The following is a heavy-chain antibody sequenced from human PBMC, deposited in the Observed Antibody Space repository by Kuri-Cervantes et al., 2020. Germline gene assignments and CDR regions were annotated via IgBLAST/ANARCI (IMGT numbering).Heavy chain of an antibody. CDR1: RGTFSIYA. CDR3: ATGAYGSGSYHTHYYYGMDV. J-gene: IGHJ6*02. CDR2: IIPIFGTA. D-gene: IGHD3-10*01. V-gene: IGHV1-69*13. Sequence: SVKVSCKASRGTFSIYAISWVRQAPGQGLEWMGGIIPIFGTANYAQKFQGRVTITADESTSTAYMELSSLRSEDTAVYYCATGAYGSGSYHTHYYYGMDVWGQGTTVTVSS.